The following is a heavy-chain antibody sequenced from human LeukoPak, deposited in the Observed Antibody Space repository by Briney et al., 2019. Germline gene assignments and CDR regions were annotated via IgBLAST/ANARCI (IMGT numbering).Heavy chain of an antibody. CDR2: ISSSSSTI. CDR3: ARVGSVGATNY. J-gene: IGHJ4*02. D-gene: IGHD1-26*01. Sequence: PGGSLRLSCAASGFTFSSYSMNWVRQAPGKGLEWVSYISSSSSTIYYADSVKGRFTVSRDNAKNSLYLQMNSLRAEDTAVYYCARVGSVGATNYWGQGTLVTVSS. CDR1: GFTFSSYS. V-gene: IGHV3-48*04.